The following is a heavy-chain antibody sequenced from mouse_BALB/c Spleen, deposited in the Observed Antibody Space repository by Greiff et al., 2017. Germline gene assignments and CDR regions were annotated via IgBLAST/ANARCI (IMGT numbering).Heavy chain of an antibody. J-gene: IGHJ2*01. CDR1: GYTFTDYY. Sequence: VQLQQSGAELARPGASVKLSCKASGYTFTDYYINWVKQRTGQGLEWIGEIYPGSGNTYYNEKFKGKATLTADKSSSTAYMQLSSLTSEDSAVYFCARRDYGLDYWGQGTTLTVSS. V-gene: IGHV1-77*01. CDR2: IYPGSGNT. D-gene: IGHD1-1*01. CDR3: ARRDYGLDY.